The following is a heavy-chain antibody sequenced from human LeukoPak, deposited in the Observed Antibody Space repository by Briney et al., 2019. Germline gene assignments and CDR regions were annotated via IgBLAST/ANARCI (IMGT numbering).Heavy chain of an antibody. CDR3: ARHFAYSSSSYFDY. V-gene: IGHV3-11*03. CDR2: ISTTSSYT. Sequence: GGSLRLSCAASGXTFSDYYMSWIRQAPGKGLEWVSYISTTSSYTDYADSVRGRFTISRDNAKNLLYLQMNSLRPEDTAVHYCARHFAYSSSSYFDYWGQGSLVTVSS. CDR1: GXTFSDYY. D-gene: IGHD6-6*01. J-gene: IGHJ4*02.